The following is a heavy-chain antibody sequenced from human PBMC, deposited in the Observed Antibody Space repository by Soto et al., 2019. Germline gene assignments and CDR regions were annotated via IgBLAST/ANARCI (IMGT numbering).Heavy chain of an antibody. V-gene: IGHV1-3*01. J-gene: IGHJ2*01. CDR3: ARVGTTVTTCWYFDL. CDR1: GYSFANYV. Sequence: ASVKVSCKASGYSFANYVIYWVRQTPGQRLEWMGWINAGNGNTKYSQKFQGRVTITRDTSATTAYMELSSLRSEDTAVYYCARVGTTVTTCWYFDLWGRGTLVTVS. D-gene: IGHD4-17*01. CDR2: INAGNGNT.